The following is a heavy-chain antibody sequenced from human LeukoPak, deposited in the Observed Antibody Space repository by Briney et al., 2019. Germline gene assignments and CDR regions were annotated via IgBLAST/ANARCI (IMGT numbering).Heavy chain of an antibody. Sequence: GGSLRLSCAASGFTFSSYAMSWVRQAPGKGLEWVSAISGSGDSAYYADSVKGRFTISRDNSKNTLYLQMNSLRAEDTAVYYCAKDAASAMVSMYDYWGQGTLVTVSS. J-gene: IGHJ4*02. CDR1: GFTFSSYA. CDR3: AKDAASAMVSMYDY. V-gene: IGHV3-23*01. CDR2: ISGSGDSA. D-gene: IGHD5-18*01.